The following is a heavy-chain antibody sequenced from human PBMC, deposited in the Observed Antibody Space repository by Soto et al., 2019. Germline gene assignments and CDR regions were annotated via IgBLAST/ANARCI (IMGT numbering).Heavy chain of an antibody. V-gene: IGHV4-30-2*01. Sequence: SETLSLTCAVSGGSISSGGYSWSWIRQPPGKGLEWIGYIHHSGSTYYNLSLKSRVTISVDRSKNQFSLKLSSVTAADTAVYYCARVPGPWGQGTLVTVSS. CDR3: ARVPGP. CDR2: IHHSGST. CDR1: GGSISSGGYS. J-gene: IGHJ5*02.